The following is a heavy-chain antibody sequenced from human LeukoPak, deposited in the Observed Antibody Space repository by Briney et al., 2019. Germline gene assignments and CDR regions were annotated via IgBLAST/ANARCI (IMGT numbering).Heavy chain of an antibody. CDR2: ISSGGSTI. CDR1: GFTFSSYE. J-gene: IGHJ4*02. V-gene: IGHV3-48*03. D-gene: IGHD5-24*01. CDR3: ARVGMATIDY. Sequence: PGGSLRLSCAAFGFTFSSYEMNWVRQAPGKGLEWVSYISSGGSTIYYADSVKGRFTISRDNAKNSLYLQMNSLRAEDTAVYYCARVGMATIDYWGKGTLVTVSS.